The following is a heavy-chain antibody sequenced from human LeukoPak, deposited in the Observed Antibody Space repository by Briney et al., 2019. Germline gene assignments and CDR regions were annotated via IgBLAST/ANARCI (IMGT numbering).Heavy chain of an antibody. J-gene: IGHJ1*01. CDR2: IYHSGST. CDR3: ARVASGRYGSGSYYDEYFQH. Sequence: SQTLSLTCAVSGGSIISGGYSWSWIRQPPGKGLEWIGYIYHSGSTYYNPSLKSRVTISVDRSKNQFSLKLSSVTAADTAVYYCARVASGRYGSGSYYDEYFQHWGQGTLVTVSS. D-gene: IGHD3-10*01. V-gene: IGHV4-30-2*01. CDR1: GGSIISGGYS.